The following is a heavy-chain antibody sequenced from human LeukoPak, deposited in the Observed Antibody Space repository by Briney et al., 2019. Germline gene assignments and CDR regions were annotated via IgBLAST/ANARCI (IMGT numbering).Heavy chain of an antibody. D-gene: IGHD2-21*02. Sequence: ASVKVSCKASGYTFTDYYMHWVRQAPGQGLEWMGGINPNSSGTKNTQKFQGRATMTRDTSISTAYMEVSRLRSDDTAVYYCVRAMYCGGDCYYYFDHWGPGTLVTVSS. V-gene: IGHV1-2*02. CDR2: INPNSSGT. J-gene: IGHJ4*02. CDR3: VRAMYCGGDCYYYFDH. CDR1: GYTFTDYY.